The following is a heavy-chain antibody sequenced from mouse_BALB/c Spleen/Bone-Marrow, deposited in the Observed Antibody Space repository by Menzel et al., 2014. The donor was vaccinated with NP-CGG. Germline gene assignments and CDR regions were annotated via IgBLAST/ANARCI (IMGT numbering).Heavy chain of an antibody. D-gene: IGHD1-1*01. V-gene: IGHV3-2*02. CDR2: ISYSGST. CDR1: GYSITSDYA. CDR3: ARSLYYYGSMDY. J-gene: IGHJ4*01. Sequence: EVQLQQSGPGLVKPSQSLSLTCTVTGYSITSDYAWNWIRQFPGNKLEWMGYISYSGSTSYNPSLKSRISITRDTSKNQFFLQLNSVTTEDTATYYCARSLYYYGSMDYWGQGTSVTVSS.